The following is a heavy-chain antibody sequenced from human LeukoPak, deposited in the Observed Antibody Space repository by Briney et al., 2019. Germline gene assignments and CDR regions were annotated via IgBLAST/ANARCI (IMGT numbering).Heavy chain of an antibody. J-gene: IGHJ4*02. Sequence: GGSLRLSCAASGFTFSSYSMNWVRQAPGKGLEWVSSISSSSSYIYYADSVKGRFTISRDNAKNSLYLQMNSLRAEDTALYYCAKDIDDSSGFDYWGLGTLVTVSS. D-gene: IGHD3-22*01. V-gene: IGHV3-21*04. CDR1: GFTFSSYS. CDR2: ISSSSSYI. CDR3: AKDIDDSSGFDY.